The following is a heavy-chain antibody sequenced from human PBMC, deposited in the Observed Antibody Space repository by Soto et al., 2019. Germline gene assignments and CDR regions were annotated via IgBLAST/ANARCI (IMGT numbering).Heavy chain of an antibody. D-gene: IGHD3-9*01. Sequence: SETLSLTCAVYGGSFSGYYWSWIRQPPGKGLEWIGEINHSGSTNYNPSLKSRVTISVDTSKNQFSLKLSSVTAADTAVYYCARGEDLTGRIDYWGQGTLVTVSS. CDR3: ARGEDLTGRIDY. J-gene: IGHJ4*02. V-gene: IGHV4-34*01. CDR2: INHSGST. CDR1: GGSFSGYY.